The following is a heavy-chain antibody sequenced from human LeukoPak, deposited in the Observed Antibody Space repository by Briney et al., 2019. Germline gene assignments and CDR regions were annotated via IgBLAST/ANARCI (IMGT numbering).Heavy chain of an antibody. V-gene: IGHV3-30*04. CDR3: ARDRTGFLDNGLDY. D-gene: IGHD2-8*02. Sequence: TGGSLRLSCAASGFTFSSYRMHWVRQAPGKGLEWVSVISSDGSNTYYAESVKGRFTISRDSSKNTVYLQMSSLRLEDTAVYYCARDRTGFLDNGLDYWAGESWSPSPQ. CDR2: ISSDGSNT. J-gene: IGHJ4*02. CDR1: GFTFSSYR.